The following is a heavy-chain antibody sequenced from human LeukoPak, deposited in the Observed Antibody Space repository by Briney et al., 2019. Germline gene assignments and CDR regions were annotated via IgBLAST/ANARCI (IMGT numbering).Heavy chain of an antibody. J-gene: IGHJ4*02. CDR2: ISGGGGST. V-gene: IGHV3-23*01. CDR1: GFTFSSYS. CDR3: AKYGPQDSGSSHFDY. D-gene: IGHD1-26*01. Sequence: PGGSLRLSCAASGFTFSSYSMNWVRQAPGKGLEWVSTISGGGGSTYYADSVKGRFTISRDNSKNTLYLQVNSLRAEDTAVYYCAKYGPQDSGSSHFDYWGQGALVTVSS.